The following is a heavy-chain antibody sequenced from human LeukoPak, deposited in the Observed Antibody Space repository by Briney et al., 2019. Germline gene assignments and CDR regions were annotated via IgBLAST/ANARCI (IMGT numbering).Heavy chain of an antibody. CDR3: AVNDYGDYVPSN. V-gene: IGHV1-2*06. D-gene: IGHD4-17*01. CDR1: GYTFTGYY. J-gene: IGHJ4*02. Sequence: ASVKVSCKASGYTFTGYYMHWLRQAPGQGLEWMGRINPNSGGTNYAQKFQGRVTMTRGTSISTAYMELSRLRSDDTAVYYCAVNDYGDYVPSNWGQGTLVTVSS. CDR2: INPNSGGT.